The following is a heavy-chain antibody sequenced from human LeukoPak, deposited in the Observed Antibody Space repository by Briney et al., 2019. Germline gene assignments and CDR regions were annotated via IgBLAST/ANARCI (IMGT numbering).Heavy chain of an antibody. V-gene: IGHV3-48*01. Sequence: GGSLRLSCAASGFTFSSYSMNWVRQAPGKGLEWVSYISSSSSTIYYADSVKGRFTISRDNSKNMLYLQMNSLRADDTAVYYCARSQGGTMSLRHFDLWGRGTLVTVSS. CDR3: ARSQGGTMSLRHFDL. D-gene: IGHD3-22*01. CDR2: ISSSSSTI. J-gene: IGHJ2*01. CDR1: GFTFSSYS.